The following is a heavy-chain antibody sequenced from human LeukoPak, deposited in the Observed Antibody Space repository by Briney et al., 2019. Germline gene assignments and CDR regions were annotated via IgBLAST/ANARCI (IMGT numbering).Heavy chain of an antibody. D-gene: IGHD6-13*01. CDR3: ARHGYSRFQGQIDY. CDR2: IYPGDSNT. Sequence: PGESLKISCKGSGYSFTTYWIGWVRQMPGKGLEWMGIIYPGDSNTRYSPSFQGQVTISADKSISTAYLQWSSLKASDSAMYYCARHGYSRFQGQIDYWGQGTLVIVSS. J-gene: IGHJ4*02. V-gene: IGHV5-51*01. CDR1: GYSFTTYW.